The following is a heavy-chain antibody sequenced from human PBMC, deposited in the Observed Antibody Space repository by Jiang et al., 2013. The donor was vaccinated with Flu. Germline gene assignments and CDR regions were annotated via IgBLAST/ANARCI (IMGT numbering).Heavy chain of an antibody. J-gene: IGHJ4*02. D-gene: IGHD3-10*01. V-gene: IGHV3-15*01. CDR2: IKSKTDGGTT. CDR3: TTGRLLWFVPYFDY. Sequence: QLLESGGGLVKPGGSLRLSCAASGFTFSNAWMSWVRQAPGKGLEWVGRIKSKTDGGTTDYAAPVKGRFTISRDDSKNTLYLQMNSLKTEDTAVYYCTTGRLLWFVPYFDYWGQGTLVTVSS. CDR1: GFTFSNAW.